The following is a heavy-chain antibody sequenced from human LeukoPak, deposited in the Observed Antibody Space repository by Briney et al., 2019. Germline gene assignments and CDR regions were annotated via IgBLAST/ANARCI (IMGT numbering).Heavy chain of an antibody. Sequence: GGSLRLSCAAAGFTFSSYAMSWVRQAPGKGLEWVSAISSRRDSTYYADAVKGRFTISRDTSRTTLYLPINSLRADDTAVYYCAKWGDYDVLTGYYDSDYWGQGTLVTVSS. CDR1: GFTFSSYA. D-gene: IGHD3-9*01. J-gene: IGHJ4*02. CDR3: AKWGDYDVLTGYYDSDY. CDR2: ISSRRDST. V-gene: IGHV3-23*01.